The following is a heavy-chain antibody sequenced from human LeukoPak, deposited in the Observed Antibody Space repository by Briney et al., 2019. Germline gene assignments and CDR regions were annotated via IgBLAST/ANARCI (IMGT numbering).Heavy chain of an antibody. CDR2: ISGSGGST. V-gene: IGHV3-23*01. D-gene: IGHD6-13*01. J-gene: IGHJ4*02. CDR1: RFTFSSYP. Sequence: GGSLRLSCASSRFTFSSYPMSWVRQAPAKGLDWVSSISGSGGSTYYADSVKGRFTISRDNSKNTLYLQMNRLRAEETAVYYCAKDRELAAAGDYWGQGTLVTVSS. CDR3: AKDRELAAAGDY.